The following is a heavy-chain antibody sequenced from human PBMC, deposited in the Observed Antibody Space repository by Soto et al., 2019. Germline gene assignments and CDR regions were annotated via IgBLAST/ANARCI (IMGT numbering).Heavy chain of an antibody. CDR1: VFTFSNYA. J-gene: IGHJ4*02. CDR2: ISYDGRNK. D-gene: IGHD3-10*01. Sequence: WWSLRLSCSASVFTFSNYAMHWFRQAPGKGLEWVAVISYDGRNKYYADSVKGRFTISRDNSKNTLYLQVNSLRADDTAVYYCARNGSGNYYHFDYWGQGTLVTAPQ. V-gene: IGHV3-30*04. CDR3: ARNGSGNYYHFDY.